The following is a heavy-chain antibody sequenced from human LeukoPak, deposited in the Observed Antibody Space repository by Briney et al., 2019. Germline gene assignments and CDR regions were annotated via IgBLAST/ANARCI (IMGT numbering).Heavy chain of an antibody. Sequence: GRSLRLSCAASGFTFSSYGMHWVRQAPGKGLEWVAGIWYDGSNTYYADSVKGRLTISRDNSKNTLYLQMNSLRAEATAVYYCARDPTRVGDYGLDYWGQGTLVTVSS. CDR3: ARDPTRVGDYGLDY. V-gene: IGHV3-33*01. CDR2: IWYDGSNT. D-gene: IGHD4-17*01. CDR1: GFTFSSYG. J-gene: IGHJ4*02.